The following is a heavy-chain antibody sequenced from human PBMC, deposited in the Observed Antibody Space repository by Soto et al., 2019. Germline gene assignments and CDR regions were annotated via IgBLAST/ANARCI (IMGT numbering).Heavy chain of an antibody. D-gene: IGHD6-13*01. J-gene: IGHJ6*02. Sequence: GGSLRLSCAASGFTFSNAWMNWVRQAPGKGLEWVGRIKSKTDGGTTDYAAPVKGRFTISRDDSKNTLYLQMNSLKTEDTAVYYCTTPKRPSSSWYYNYYYYGMDVWGQGTTVTVSS. CDR2: IKSKTDGGTT. CDR3: TTPKRPSSSWYYNYYYYGMDV. V-gene: IGHV3-15*07. CDR1: GFTFSNAW.